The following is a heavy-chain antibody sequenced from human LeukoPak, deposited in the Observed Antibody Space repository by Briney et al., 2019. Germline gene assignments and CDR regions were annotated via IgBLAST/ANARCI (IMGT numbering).Heavy chain of an antibody. CDR3: TTDGLMVRGVMHND. V-gene: IGHV3-15*01. D-gene: IGHD3-10*01. Sequence: GGSLRLSCAASGFTFSNAWMSWVRQAPGKGLEWVGRIKSKADGGTTDYAAPAKGRLTISRDDSENTLFLQMNGLKTEDTAVYYCTTDGLMVRGVMHNDWGQGTLVTVSS. J-gene: IGHJ4*02. CDR2: IKSKADGGTT. CDR1: GFTFSNAW.